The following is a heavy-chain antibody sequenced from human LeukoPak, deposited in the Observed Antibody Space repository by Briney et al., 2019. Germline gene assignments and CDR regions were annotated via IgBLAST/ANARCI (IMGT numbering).Heavy chain of an antibody. D-gene: IGHD6-19*01. Sequence: GGSLRLSCAASGFTFSSYGMHWVRQAPGKGLEWVAFIRYDGSNKYYADSVKGRFTISRDNSKNTLYLQMNSLRAEDTAVYYCASCIAVAASFRAPADNWGQGTLVTVSS. CDR1: GFTFSSYG. J-gene: IGHJ4*02. CDR2: IRYDGSNK. V-gene: IGHV3-30*02. CDR3: ASCIAVAASFRAPADN.